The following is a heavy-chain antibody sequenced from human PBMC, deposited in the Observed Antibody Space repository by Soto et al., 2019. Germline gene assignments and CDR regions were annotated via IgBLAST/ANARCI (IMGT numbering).Heavy chain of an antibody. D-gene: IGHD3-3*02. V-gene: IGHV1-46*01. CDR1: GYTFTSYY. CDR2: INPSGTT. Sequence: ASVKVSCKSSGYTFTSYYIHWVRQAPGQGLEWLGIINPSGTTTYAQKFQGRVTLTRDTSASTVYMELSRLRSEDAAVYYCAREADVAIFGVVSYYAMDVWGQGTTVTVSS. J-gene: IGHJ6*02. CDR3: AREADVAIFGVVSYYAMDV.